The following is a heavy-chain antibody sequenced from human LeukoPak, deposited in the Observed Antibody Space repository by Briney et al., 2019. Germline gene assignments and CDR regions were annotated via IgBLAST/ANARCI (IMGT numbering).Heavy chain of an antibody. CDR2: ISSSSSYI. Sequence: GGSLRLSCAASGFTFSSYSMNWVRQAPGKGLEWVSSISSSSSYIYYADSVKGRFSISRDNTKNSLFLQLNSLRVEDTAVYYCVRYEMDVWGQGTTVTVSS. V-gene: IGHV3-21*01. J-gene: IGHJ6*02. D-gene: IGHD3-3*01. CDR1: GFTFSSYS. CDR3: VRYEMDV.